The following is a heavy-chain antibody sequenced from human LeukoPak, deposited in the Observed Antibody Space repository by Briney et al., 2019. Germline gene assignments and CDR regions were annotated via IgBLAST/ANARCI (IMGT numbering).Heavy chain of an antibody. V-gene: IGHV4-39*01. CDR2: IYYSGGT. J-gene: IGHJ4*02. Sequence: PSETLSLTCTVSGGSTSSSSYYWGWIRQPPGKGLEWIGTIYYSGGTYYNPSLKSRVTISVDTSKNKFSLNLNSVTAADTAVFYCASYHSSGYVYWGQGTLVTVSP. CDR3: ASYHSSGYVY. D-gene: IGHD3-22*01. CDR1: GGSTSSSSYY.